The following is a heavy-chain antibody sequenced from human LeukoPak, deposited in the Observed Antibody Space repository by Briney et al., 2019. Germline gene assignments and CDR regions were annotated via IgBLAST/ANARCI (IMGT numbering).Heavy chain of an antibody. CDR1: GFTFSNYW. J-gene: IGHJ4*02. V-gene: IGHV3-7*01. D-gene: IGHD7-27*01. Sequence: PGGSLRLSCAASGFTFSNYWMSWVRQAPGKGLERVANIKQDGSEKYYVDSVKGRFTISRDNAKTSLYLQMNSLRAEDTAVYYCAGSLGPLTEYWGQGTLVTVSS. CDR3: AGSLGPLTEY. CDR2: IKQDGSEK.